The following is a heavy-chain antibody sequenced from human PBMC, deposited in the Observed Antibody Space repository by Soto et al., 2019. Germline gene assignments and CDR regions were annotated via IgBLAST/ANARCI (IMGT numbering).Heavy chain of an antibody. V-gene: IGHV3-23*01. Sequence: HPGGSLRLSCAASGFTFSSYAMSWVRQAPGKGLEWVSAISGSGGSTYYADSVKGRFTISRDNSKNTLYLQMNSLRAEDTAVYYCAKDSLIYSGYDHFDYWGREPWSPSPQ. J-gene: IGHJ4*02. CDR3: AKDSLIYSGYDHFDY. D-gene: IGHD5-12*01. CDR1: GFTFSSYA. CDR2: ISGSGGST.